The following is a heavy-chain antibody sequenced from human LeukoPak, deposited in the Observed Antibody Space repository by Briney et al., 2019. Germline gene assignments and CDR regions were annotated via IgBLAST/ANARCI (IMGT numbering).Heavy chain of an antibody. CDR1: GYTFTTYG. D-gene: IGHD6-6*01. Sequence: ASVKVSCKASGYTFTTYGISWVRQAPGQGLEWMGWINAYNGNTNYAQKFQDRITMTTDTSTSTAYMELRSLRFDDTAVYYCARDDYSSSSEGDYWGQGTLVTVSS. CDR2: INAYNGNT. J-gene: IGHJ4*02. V-gene: IGHV1-18*01. CDR3: ARDDYSSSSEGDY.